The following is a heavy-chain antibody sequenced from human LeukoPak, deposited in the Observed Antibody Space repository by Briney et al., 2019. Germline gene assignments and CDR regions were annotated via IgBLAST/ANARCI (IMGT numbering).Heavy chain of an antibody. Sequence: GGSLRPSCAASGFAFSNFAMSWVRQAPGKGLEWVSCISGSGATTYYADSVKGRFTISRDNSKNTLSLQMNSLRVEDTAVYYCAKDVSTWGYSYGYVYWGQGTLVTVSS. J-gene: IGHJ4*02. CDR1: GFAFSNFA. D-gene: IGHD5-18*01. V-gene: IGHV3-23*01. CDR2: ISGSGATT. CDR3: AKDVSTWGYSYGYVY.